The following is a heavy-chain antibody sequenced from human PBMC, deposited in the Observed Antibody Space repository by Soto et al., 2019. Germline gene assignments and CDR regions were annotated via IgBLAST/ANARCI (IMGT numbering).Heavy chain of an antibody. CDR3: ARRVSEQPFLDYWYFDL. J-gene: IGHJ2*01. D-gene: IGHD3-10*01. Sequence: GESLKISCKGSGYSFTTYWIAWVRQMPGRGLEWMGIIYPGDSDARYSPSFQGQVTISADKSISTAYLQWSSLKASDTAMYYCARRVSEQPFLDYWYFDLWGRGTLVTVSS. V-gene: IGHV5-51*01. CDR2: IYPGDSDA. CDR1: GYSFTTYW.